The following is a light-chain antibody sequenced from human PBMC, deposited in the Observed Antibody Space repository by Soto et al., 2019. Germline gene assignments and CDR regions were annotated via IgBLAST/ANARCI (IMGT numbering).Light chain of an antibody. Sequence: QSVLTQPPSVSGAPGQRVTISCTGSSSNIGAGYDVHWYQQLPGTAPKLLIYGSINRPSGVPDRFSGSKSGTSASLAITGLQSEDEADYYCQSFDSSLVVFCGGTKLTVL. CDR1: SSNIGAGYD. CDR2: GSI. V-gene: IGLV1-40*01. CDR3: QSFDSSLVV. J-gene: IGLJ3*02.